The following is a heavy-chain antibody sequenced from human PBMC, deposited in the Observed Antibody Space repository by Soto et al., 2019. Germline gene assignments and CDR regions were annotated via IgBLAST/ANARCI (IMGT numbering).Heavy chain of an antibody. Sequence: EVQLVESGGGLVQPGGSLRLSCAASGFTVSSNYMSWVRQAPGKGLEWVSVIYSGGSTYYADSVKGRFTISRDNSKNTLYLQMNSLRAEDTAVYYCASAVVVVAATGDYYFDYWGQGTLVTVSS. CDR3: ASAVVVVAATGDYYFDY. V-gene: IGHV3-66*01. CDR2: IYSGGST. D-gene: IGHD2-15*01. J-gene: IGHJ4*02. CDR1: GFTVSSNY.